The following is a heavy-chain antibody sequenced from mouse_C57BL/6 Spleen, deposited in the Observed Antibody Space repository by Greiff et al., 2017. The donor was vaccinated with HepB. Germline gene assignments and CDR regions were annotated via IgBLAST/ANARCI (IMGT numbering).Heavy chain of an antibody. CDR2: ISNGGGST. J-gene: IGHJ4*01. Sequence: EVMLVESGGGLVQPGGSLKLSCAASGFTFSDYYMYWVRQTPEKRLEWVAYISNGGGSTYYPVTVQGRFTISRDNAKNTLYLQMSRLKSEDTAMYYCASYDYDEAMDYWGQGTSVTVSS. V-gene: IGHV5-12*01. CDR1: GFTFSDYY. CDR3: ASYDYDEAMDY. D-gene: IGHD2-4*01.